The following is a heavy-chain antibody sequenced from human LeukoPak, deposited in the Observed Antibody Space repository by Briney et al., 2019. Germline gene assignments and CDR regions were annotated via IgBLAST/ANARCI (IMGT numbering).Heavy chain of an antibody. CDR2: MNQDGSQK. Sequence: GGSLRLSCAASGFTFSSYWMSWVRQAPGRGLEWVANMNQDGSQKYYVDSVKDRFTISRDNAKNSLYLQMNSLRDEDTAVYYCASGSPARGGSDYWGQGTLVTVSS. CDR1: GFTFSSYW. D-gene: IGHD2-2*03. J-gene: IGHJ4*02. CDR3: ASGSPARGGSDY. V-gene: IGHV3-7*01.